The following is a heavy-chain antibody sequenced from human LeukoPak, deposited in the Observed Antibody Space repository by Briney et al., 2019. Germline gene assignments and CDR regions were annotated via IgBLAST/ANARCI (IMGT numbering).Heavy chain of an antibody. V-gene: IGHV1-69*04. Sequence: SVKVSCKASGGTFSSYAISWVRQAPGQGLEWMGRIIPILGIANYAQKFQGRVTITADKSTSTAYMELSSLRSEDTAVYYCASVGAVVQHYYYGMDVWGQGTTVTVSS. D-gene: IGHD1-26*01. CDR3: ASVGAVVQHYYYGMDV. CDR1: GGTFSSYA. J-gene: IGHJ6*02. CDR2: IIPILGIA.